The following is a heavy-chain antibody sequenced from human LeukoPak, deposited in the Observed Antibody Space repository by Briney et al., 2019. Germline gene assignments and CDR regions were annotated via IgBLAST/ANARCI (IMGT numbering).Heavy chain of an antibody. D-gene: IGHD3-22*01. J-gene: IGHJ6*03. V-gene: IGHV4-34*01. CDR3: ARDYYDSRAFYYYMDV. CDR1: GGSFSGYY. CDR2: INHSGST. Sequence: SETLSLTCAVYGGSFSGYYWSWIRQPPGKGLEWIGEINHSGSTNYNPSLKSRVTISVDTSKNQFSLKLSSVTAADTAVYYCARDYYDSRAFYYYMDVWGKGTTVTVSS.